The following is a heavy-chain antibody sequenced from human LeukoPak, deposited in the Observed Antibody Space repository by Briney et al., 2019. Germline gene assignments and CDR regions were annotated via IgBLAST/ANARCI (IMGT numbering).Heavy chain of an antibody. CDR1: GGSINSYY. CDR2: IYYSGST. J-gene: IGHJ4*02. Sequence: SETLCLTCTVSGGSINSYYWSWIRQPPGKGLEGIGYIYYSGSTNYNPSLKSRVTISVDTSKNQFSLKLSTVTPADTAVYYCARVVGYDILTGYSYYFDYWGQGTLVTVSS. V-gene: IGHV4-59*01. CDR3: ARVVGYDILTGYSYYFDY. D-gene: IGHD3-9*01.